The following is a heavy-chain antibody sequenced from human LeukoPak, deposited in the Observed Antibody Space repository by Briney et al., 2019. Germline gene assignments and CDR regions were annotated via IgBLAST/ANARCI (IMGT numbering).Heavy chain of an antibody. J-gene: IGHJ6*03. CDR3: ARELPAATLLYYYYYMDV. V-gene: IGHV1-2*02. Sequence: ASVKVSCKASGYTFTGYYMHWVRQAPGQGLEWMGWINPNSGGTNYAQKFQGRVTMTRDTSISTAYMELSRLRSDDTAVYYCARELPAATLLYYYYYMDVWGKGTTVTVSS. D-gene: IGHD2-2*01. CDR1: GYTFTGYY. CDR2: INPNSGGT.